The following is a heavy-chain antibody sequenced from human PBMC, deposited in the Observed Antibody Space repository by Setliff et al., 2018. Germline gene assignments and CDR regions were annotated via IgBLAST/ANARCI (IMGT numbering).Heavy chain of an antibody. V-gene: IGHV4-4*02. Sequence: SETLSLTCTVSGGSISSSNWWTWVRQPPGKGLEWIGEIYHSGSINYNPSLKSRVTMSVDKSKNQFSLKLTSVTAADTAVYYCARHVSPNPSYYNFWSGYSGGSYYYYYYYMDVWGKGTTVTVSS. CDR1: GGSISSSNW. D-gene: IGHD3-3*01. CDR2: IYHSGSI. J-gene: IGHJ6*03. CDR3: ARHVSPNPSYYNFWSGYSGGSYYYYYYYMDV.